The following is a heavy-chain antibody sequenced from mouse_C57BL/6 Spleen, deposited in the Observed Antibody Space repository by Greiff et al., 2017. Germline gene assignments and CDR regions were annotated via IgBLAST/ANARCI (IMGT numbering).Heavy chain of an antibody. CDR1: GYTFTSYW. CDR2: IDPSDSET. V-gene: IGHV1-52*01. D-gene: IGHD2-5*01. J-gene: IGHJ1*03. CDR3: AIYSNYSYCYFDV. Sequence: VQLQQPGAELVRPGSSVKLSCKASGYTFTSYWMHWVKQRPIQGLEWIGNIDPSDSETHYNQKFKDKATLTVDKSSSTAYIQLSSLTSEDSAVYYVAIYSNYSYCYFDVWGTGSTVTVSS.